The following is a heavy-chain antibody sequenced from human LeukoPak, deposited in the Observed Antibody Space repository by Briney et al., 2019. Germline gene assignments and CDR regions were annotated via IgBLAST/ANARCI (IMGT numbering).Heavy chain of an antibody. D-gene: IGHD3-16*01. Sequence: SVKVSCKASGFTFTSSVMQWVRQARGQRLEWIGWIVVGSGNTNYAQKFQERVTITRDMSTSTAYMELSSLRSEDTAVYYCAAQGDDYVDYWGQGTLVTVSS. CDR1: GFTFTSSV. CDR2: IVVGSGNT. J-gene: IGHJ4*02. V-gene: IGHV1-58*02. CDR3: AAQGDDYVDY.